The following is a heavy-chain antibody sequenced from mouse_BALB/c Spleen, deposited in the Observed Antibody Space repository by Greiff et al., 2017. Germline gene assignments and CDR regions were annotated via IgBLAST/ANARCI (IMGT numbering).Heavy chain of an antibody. Sequence: VQVVESGPGLVAPSQSLSITCTVSGFSLTGYGVNWVRQPPGKGLEWLGMIWGDGSTDYNSALKSRLSISKDNSKSQVFLKMNSLQTDDTARYYCARNYGSSYGYWYFDVWGAGTTVTVSS. CDR1: GFSLTGYG. J-gene: IGHJ1*01. CDR3: ARNYGSSYGYWYFDV. CDR2: IWGDGST. V-gene: IGHV2-6-7*01. D-gene: IGHD1-1*01.